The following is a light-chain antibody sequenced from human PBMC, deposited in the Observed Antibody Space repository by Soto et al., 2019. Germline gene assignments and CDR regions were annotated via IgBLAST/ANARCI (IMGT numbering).Light chain of an antibody. J-gene: IGKJ5*01. Sequence: AIKMTQSPSSLSASVGARVTITCRASQGIRNDLGWYQQKPGKAPKLLIYDASSLESEVPSRFSGSGSGTEFTLTISSLQPDDFATYYCQQYHRSSITFGQGTRLEI. CDR3: QQYHRSSIT. CDR1: QGIRND. CDR2: DAS. V-gene: IGKV1-13*02.